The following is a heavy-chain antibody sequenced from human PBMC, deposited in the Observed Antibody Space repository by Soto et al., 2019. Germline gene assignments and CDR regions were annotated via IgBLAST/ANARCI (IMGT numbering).Heavy chain of an antibody. CDR2: IYLSYRGST. Sequence: SETLSLTCSVSGGSISSSGDYWGWVRQSPGKGLEWIGTIYLSYRGSTYYNPSLKSRVTISVDTSKNQFSLRLSSVTAADTAVYYCARHVLRFLEWTIVPNWFDPWGQGTLVTVSS. J-gene: IGHJ5*02. V-gene: IGHV4-39*01. CDR1: GGSISSSGDY. CDR3: ARHVLRFLEWTIVPNWFDP. D-gene: IGHD3-3*01.